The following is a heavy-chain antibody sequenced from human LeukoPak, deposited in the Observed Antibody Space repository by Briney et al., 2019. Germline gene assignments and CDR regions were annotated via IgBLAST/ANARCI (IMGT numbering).Heavy chain of an antibody. J-gene: IGHJ1*01. CDR1: GYTLGVYG. Sequence: GGSLRLPCAPSGYTLGVYGMSWVRQVPGRRLEWVSGTIRKGDHTVYADFVKGRFTISRDNAKISLYLQMNSLRAEDTAVYYCARDVKSSSHYFQHWGQGTLVTVSS. CDR3: ARDVKSSSHYFQH. D-gene: IGHD6-6*01. CDR2: TIRKGDHT. V-gene: IGHV3-20*04.